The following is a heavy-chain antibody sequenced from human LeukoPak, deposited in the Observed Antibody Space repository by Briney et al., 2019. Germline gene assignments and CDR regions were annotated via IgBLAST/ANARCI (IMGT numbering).Heavy chain of an antibody. CDR2: IKQDGSEK. D-gene: IGHD7-27*01. CDR3: ARDFTSNWAGGDY. V-gene: IGHV3-7*01. J-gene: IGHJ4*02. CDR1: GFTFSSYW. Sequence: GGSLRLSCAASGFTFSSYWMSWVRQAPGKGLEWVANIKQDGSEKYYVDSVKGRFTISRDNAKNSLYLQMNSLRAEDTAVYYCARDFTSNWAGGDYWGQGTLVTVSS.